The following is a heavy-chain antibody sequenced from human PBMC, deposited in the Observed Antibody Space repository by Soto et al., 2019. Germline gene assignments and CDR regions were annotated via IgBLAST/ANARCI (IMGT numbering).Heavy chain of an antibody. CDR3: ARTVGAAYYFDF. D-gene: IGHD1-26*01. CDR2: IYTRGST. V-gene: IGHV4-4*07. J-gene: IGHJ4*02. Sequence: QVQLQESGPGLVKPSETLSLTCTVSGDSMTKYYWSWIRQPAGKGLEWIGRIYTRGSTNYNPSLKRRVTMSIDTSNNHFSLKLKSVTAADTAVYYCARTVGAAYYFDFWGQGALVTVSS. CDR1: GDSMTKYY.